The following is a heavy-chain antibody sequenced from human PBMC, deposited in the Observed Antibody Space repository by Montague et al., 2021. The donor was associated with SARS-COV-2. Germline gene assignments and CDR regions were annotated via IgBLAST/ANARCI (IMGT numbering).Heavy chain of an antibody. CDR1: GDSVSSNIAT. CDR2: TYYRSKWYN. CDR3: ARIPVGSKYYFDF. V-gene: IGHV6-1*01. Sequence: CAISGDSVSSNIATWNWIRQSPSRGLEWLGRTYYRSKWYNDYAESVKSRITIDPDTSKHQFSLHLNSVTPEDTAVYYCARIPVGSKYYFDFWGQGPLVTVSS. D-gene: IGHD2-2*01. J-gene: IGHJ4*02.